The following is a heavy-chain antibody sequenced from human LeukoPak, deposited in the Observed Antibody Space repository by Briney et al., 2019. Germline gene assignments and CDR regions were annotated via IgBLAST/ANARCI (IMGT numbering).Heavy chain of an antibody. CDR1: GFTFSTSF. J-gene: IGHJ4*02. CDR3: AGGHTIDY. D-gene: IGHD1-1*01. CDR2: ISSDGTTK. V-gene: IGHV3-30-3*02. Sequence: GGSLRLSCAASGFTFSTSFMHWVRQAPGKGLEWVALISSDGTTKSYADSVKGRFTISIDNSKNTLYLLMNSLNAEDTGVYSCAGGHTIDYWGQGTLATVSS.